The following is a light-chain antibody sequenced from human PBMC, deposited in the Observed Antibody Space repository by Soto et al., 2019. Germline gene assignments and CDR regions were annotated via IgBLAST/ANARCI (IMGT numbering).Light chain of an antibody. J-gene: IGLJ1*01. CDR3: CSYAGSDYV. CDR2: DVN. Sequence: QSALTQPRSVSGSPGQSVTISCTGTSSDIGTYNYISWYQQHPGKAPKLIIHDVNKRPSGVPHRISGSKSGNTASLTLSGLQADDEADYYCCSYAGSDYVFGTGTKVTVL. V-gene: IGLV2-11*01. CDR1: SSDIGTYNY.